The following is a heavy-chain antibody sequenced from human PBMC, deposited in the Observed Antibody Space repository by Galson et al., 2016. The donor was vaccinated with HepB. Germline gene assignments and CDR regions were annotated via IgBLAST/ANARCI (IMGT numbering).Heavy chain of an antibody. CDR3: AREDAYNFGGPRPNYGMDV. D-gene: IGHD5-24*01. J-gene: IGHJ6*02. CDR2: ISTSGNYI. Sequence: SLRLSCAAPGFTFSNYIMNWVRQAPGKGLEWVSSISTSGNYIFYVDSVKGRFTISRENVKNSLFLQMNSLRAEDTAVYYCAREDAYNFGGPRPNYGMDVWGQGTTVTVSS. V-gene: IGHV3-21*06. CDR1: GFTFSNYI.